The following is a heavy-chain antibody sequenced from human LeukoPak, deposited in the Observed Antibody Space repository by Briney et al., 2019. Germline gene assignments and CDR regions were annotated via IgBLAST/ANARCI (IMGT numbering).Heavy chain of an antibody. V-gene: IGHV3-9*01. J-gene: IGHJ6*02. D-gene: IGHD6-13*01. Sequence: GGSLRLSCAASGFTFDDYAMHWVRQAPGKGLEWVSGISWNSGSIGYADSVKGRFTISRDNAKNSLYLQMNSLRAEDTALYYCARVQLNYYYYGMDVWGQGTTVTVSS. CDR3: ARVQLNYYYYGMDV. CDR1: GFTFDDYA. CDR2: ISWNSGSI.